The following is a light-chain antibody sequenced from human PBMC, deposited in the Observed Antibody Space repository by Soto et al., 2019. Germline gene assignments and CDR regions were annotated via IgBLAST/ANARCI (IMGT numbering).Light chain of an antibody. CDR1: QSVSRN. V-gene: IGKV3-11*01. J-gene: IGKJ4*01. CDR3: QQRSNWPPPS. Sequence: EIVLTQSPATLSLSPGERATLSCRASQSVSRNLAWYQQRPGQAPRLLIYDASNRATGIPARFSGSGAGTDFTLTISSLEPEDFAVYYCQQRSNWPPPSFGGGTKLEIK. CDR2: DAS.